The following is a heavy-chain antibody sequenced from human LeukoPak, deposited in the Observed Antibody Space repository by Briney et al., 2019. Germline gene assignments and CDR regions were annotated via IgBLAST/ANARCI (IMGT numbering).Heavy chain of an antibody. V-gene: IGHV3-74*01. CDR3: ARSHLYYGSGIDY. J-gene: IGHJ4*02. Sequence: GGSPRLSCAASGFTFSSYWMHWVRQAPGEGLVWVARITSDGSSTSHADSVKGRFTISRDNAKNTLYLQMNSLRAEDTAVYYCARSHLYYGSGIDYWGQGTLVTVSS. CDR2: ITSDGSST. CDR1: GFTFSSYW. D-gene: IGHD3-10*01.